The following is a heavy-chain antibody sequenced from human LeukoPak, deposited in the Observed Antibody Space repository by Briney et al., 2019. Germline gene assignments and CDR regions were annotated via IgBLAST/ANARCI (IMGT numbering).Heavy chain of an antibody. J-gene: IGHJ3*02. Sequence: SETLSLTCTVSGGTISSYYWSWIRQPPGKGLEWIGYIYYSGSTNYNPSLKSRVTISVDTSKNQFSLKLSSVTAADTAVYYCARRLHAFDIWGQGTMVTVSS. D-gene: IGHD2-15*01. CDR2: IYYSGST. CDR1: GGTISSYY. V-gene: IGHV4-59*01. CDR3: ARRLHAFDI.